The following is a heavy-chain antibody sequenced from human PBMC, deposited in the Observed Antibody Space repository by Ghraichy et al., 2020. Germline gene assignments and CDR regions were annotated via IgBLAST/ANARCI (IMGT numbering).Heavy chain of an antibody. J-gene: IGHJ3*02. CDR3: ARGITGTTFDAFDI. V-gene: IGHV4-59*01. Sequence: SETLSLTCTVSGGSISSYYWSWIRQPPGKGLEWIGYIYYSGSTNYNPSLKSRVTISVDTSKNQFSLKLSSVTAADTAVYYCARGITGTTFDAFDIWGQGTMVTVSS. CDR1: GGSISSYY. CDR2: IYYSGST. D-gene: IGHD1-7*01.